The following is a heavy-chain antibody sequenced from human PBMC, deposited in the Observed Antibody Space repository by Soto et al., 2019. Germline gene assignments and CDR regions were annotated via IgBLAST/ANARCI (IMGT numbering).Heavy chain of an antibody. Sequence: GGSLRLSCAASGFTFSSYWMSWVRQAPGKGLEWEANIKQDGSEKFYVDSVKGRFTISRDNAKNSLYLQMNSLRAEDTAVYYCARGTGAAVAADYWGQGTLVTVSS. CDR1: GFTFSSYW. D-gene: IGHD6-19*01. CDR2: IKQDGSEK. CDR3: ARGTGAAVAADY. J-gene: IGHJ4*02. V-gene: IGHV3-7*01.